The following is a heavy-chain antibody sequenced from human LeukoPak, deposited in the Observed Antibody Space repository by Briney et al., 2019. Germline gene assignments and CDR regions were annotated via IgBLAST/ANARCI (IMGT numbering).Heavy chain of an antibody. J-gene: IGHJ4*02. D-gene: IGHD3-22*01. V-gene: IGHV3-21*01. CDR1: GFTFSSYS. Sequence: GGSLRLSCAASGFTFSSYSMNWVRQAPGKGLEWVSSISSSSSYIFYADSVKVRFTISRDNAKNSLYLQMNSLRAEDTAVYYCARDYYDSSGYYHGDYWGQGTLVTAS. CDR3: ARDYYDSSGYYHGDY. CDR2: ISSSSSYI.